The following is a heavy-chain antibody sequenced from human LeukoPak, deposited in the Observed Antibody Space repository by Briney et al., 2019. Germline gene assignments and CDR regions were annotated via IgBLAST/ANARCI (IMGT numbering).Heavy chain of an antibody. J-gene: IGHJ3*02. V-gene: IGHV4-30-4*01. D-gene: IGHD3-22*01. CDR1: GGSISSGDYY. Sequence: SQTLSLTCTVSGGSISSGDYYWSWIRQPPGKGLEWIGYIYYSGSTYYNPSLKSRVTISVDTSKNQFSLKLSSVTAADTAVYYWARYSSYYDRRGPDAFDIWGKGTMVTVSS. CDR3: ARYSSYYDRRGPDAFDI. CDR2: IYYSGST.